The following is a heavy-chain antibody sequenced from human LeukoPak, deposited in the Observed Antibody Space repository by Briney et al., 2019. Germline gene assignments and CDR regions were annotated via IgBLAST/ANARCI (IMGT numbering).Heavy chain of an antibody. J-gene: IGHJ4*02. CDR1: GLMFSSHG. D-gene: IGHD3-22*01. CDR2: IWYEGSNE. CDR3: ARARNNYDSSGYSALDY. V-gene: IGHV3-33*01. Sequence: PGGSLRLSCAASSGLMFSSHGMHLVRQAPGKGLEWVAVIWYEGSNEYYADSVKGRFTISRDNSKNTLYLQMTSLRAEDTAVYYCARARNNYDSSGYSALDYWGQGTLVTVSS.